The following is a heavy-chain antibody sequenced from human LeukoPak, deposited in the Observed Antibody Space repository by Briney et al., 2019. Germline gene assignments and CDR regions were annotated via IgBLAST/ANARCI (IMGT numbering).Heavy chain of an antibody. CDR3: ATAPRIETNSDY. J-gene: IGHJ4*02. CDR1: GYTLTELS. D-gene: IGHD1-26*01. V-gene: IGHV1-24*01. CDR2: FDPEDGET. Sequence: GASVKVSCKVSGYTLTELSMHWVRQAPGNRLEWMGGFDPEDGETIYAQKFQGRVTMTEDTSTDTAYMELSSLRSEDTAVYYCATAPRIETNSDYWGQGTLVTVSS.